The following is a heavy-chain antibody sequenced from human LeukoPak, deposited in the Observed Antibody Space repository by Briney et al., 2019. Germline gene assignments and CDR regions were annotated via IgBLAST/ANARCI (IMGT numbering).Heavy chain of an antibody. CDR1: GGSTNSGDYY. CDR2: IYYSGST. CDR3: ARMSGRESSGYSLDY. V-gene: IGHV4-31*03. Sequence: PSQTLSLTCTVSGGSTNSGDYYWSWIRQHPGKGLVWTGYIYYSGSTYYNPSLKSRVTISVDTSKNHFSLKLSSVTAADTAVYYCARMSGRESSGYSLDYWGQGTLVTVSS. D-gene: IGHD3-22*01. J-gene: IGHJ4*02.